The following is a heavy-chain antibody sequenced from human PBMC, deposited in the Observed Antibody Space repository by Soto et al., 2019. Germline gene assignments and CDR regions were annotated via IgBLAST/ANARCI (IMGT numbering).Heavy chain of an antibody. CDR1: GGTLSSYA. J-gene: IGHJ6*02. D-gene: IGHD1-26*01. CDR2: IITIFGTA. V-gene: IGHV1-69*13. Sequence: VEGSRKASGGTLSSYAIRWVGQGPGQGGGGMGGIITIFGTAKYEKKFQGRVTITADESTRTAYMELRSLRYEDTAVYYCANRNNSGSYYGPYYYYGMDVWGQGNTVIVYS. CDR3: ANRNNSGSYYGPYYYYGMDV.